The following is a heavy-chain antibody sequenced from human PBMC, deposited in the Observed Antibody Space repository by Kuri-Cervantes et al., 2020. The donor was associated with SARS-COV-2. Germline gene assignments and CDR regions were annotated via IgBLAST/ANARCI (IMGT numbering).Heavy chain of an antibody. CDR2: LRYDGGEK. V-gene: IGHV3-30*02. CDR1: GFTFSNYG. J-gene: IGHJ6*02. Sequence: GGSLRLSCAASGFTFSNYGMHWVRQAPGKGLEWVTFLRYDGGEKHYADSVKGRLTISRDNSKNTLYLEMNSLRPEDTALYYCAKGTSGSNYDYYGMDVWGQGTTVTVSS. CDR3: AKGTSGSNYDYYGMDV. D-gene: IGHD1-26*01.